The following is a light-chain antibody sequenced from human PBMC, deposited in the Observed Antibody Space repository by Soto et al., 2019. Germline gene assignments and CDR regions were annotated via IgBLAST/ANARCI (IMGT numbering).Light chain of an antibody. CDR1: QSVSSY. V-gene: IGKV3-11*01. CDR3: QQRSNWPPRT. CDR2: EAS. Sequence: ILLTQSPSTLSLSPGDRATLSWRASQSVSSYLAWYQKKPGQAPRLLIYEASNRATGIPARFSGSGSGTDLTLTISSLETEYFAVYYCQQRSNWPPRTFGQGTNVYIK. J-gene: IGKJ1*01.